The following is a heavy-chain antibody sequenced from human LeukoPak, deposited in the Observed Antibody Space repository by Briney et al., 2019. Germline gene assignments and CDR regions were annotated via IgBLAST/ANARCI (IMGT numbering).Heavy chain of an antibody. V-gene: IGHV3-13*01. CDR2: IGTAGDT. D-gene: IGHD5-24*01. CDR1: GFTFSSYD. J-gene: IGHJ3*02. CDR3: ARDSGDGYNGAFDT. Sequence: PGGSLRLSCAASGFTFSSYDMHWVRQATGKGLEWVSAIGTAGDTYYPGSVKGRFTISRENAKNSLYLQMNSLRAGDTAVYYCARDSGDGYNGAFDTWGQGTMVTVSS.